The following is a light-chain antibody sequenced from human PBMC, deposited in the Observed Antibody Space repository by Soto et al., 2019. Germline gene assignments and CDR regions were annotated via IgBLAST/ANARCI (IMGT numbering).Light chain of an antibody. CDR1: QSVSSSY. V-gene: IGKV3D-7*01. J-gene: IGKJ1*01. Sequence: EIVMTQSPATLSLSPGERATLSCRASQSVSSSYLSWYQQKPGQAPRLLIYGASTRATGIPARFSGSGSGTDFTLTISSLQPEDFAVYYFQQDDNLPSTFGQVTKVDI. CDR3: QQDDNLPST. CDR2: GAS.